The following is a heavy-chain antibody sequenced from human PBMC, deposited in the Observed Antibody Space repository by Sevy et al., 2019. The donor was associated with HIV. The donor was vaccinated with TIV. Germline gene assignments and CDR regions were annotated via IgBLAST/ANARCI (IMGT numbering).Heavy chain of an antibody. CDR1: GFTFSSYS. CDR3: ARGLPQIPLAVAGISDY. V-gene: IGHV3-48*02. D-gene: IGHD6-19*01. Sequence: GGSLRLSCAASGFTFSSYSMNWVRQAPGKGLEWVSYISSSSSTIYYADSVKGRFTISRDNAKNSLYLQMNSMRDDDTAVYYCARGLPQIPLAVAGISDYWGQGTLVTVSS. CDR2: ISSSSSTI. J-gene: IGHJ4*02.